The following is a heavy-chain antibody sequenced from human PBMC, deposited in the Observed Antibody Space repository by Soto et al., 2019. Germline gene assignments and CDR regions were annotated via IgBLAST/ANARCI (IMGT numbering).Heavy chain of an antibody. CDR1: GFTFSSYS. V-gene: IGHV3-21*01. CDR2: ISSSSSYI. D-gene: IGHD3-3*01. CDR3: ARHYDFWSGYYDANYYYYGMDV. J-gene: IGHJ6*02. Sequence: GGSLRLSCAASGFTFSSYSMNWVRLAPGKGLEWVSSISSSSSYIYYADSVKGRFTISRDNAKNSLYLQMNSLRAEDTAVYYCARHYDFWSGYYDANYYYYGMDVWGQGTTVTVSS.